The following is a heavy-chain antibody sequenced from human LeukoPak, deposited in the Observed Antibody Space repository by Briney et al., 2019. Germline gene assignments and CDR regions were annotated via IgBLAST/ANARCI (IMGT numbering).Heavy chain of an antibody. D-gene: IGHD3-22*01. CDR3: ARGRANDRSCYYYMYYFVY. J-gene: IGHJ4*02. V-gene: IGHV3-53*01. Sequence: PGGSLRLSCAASGFTVSSNYMSWVRQAPGKGLEWVLVIYSGGSTYYADSVKGRFTISRDNSKTTRYLQLNSLSAEDTDVYDCARGRANDRSCYYYMYYFVYWGQGTLVTVSS. CDR2: IYSGGST. CDR1: GFTVSSNY.